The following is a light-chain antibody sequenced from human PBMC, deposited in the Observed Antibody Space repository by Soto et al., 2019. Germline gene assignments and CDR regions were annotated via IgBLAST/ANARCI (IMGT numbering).Light chain of an antibody. CDR3: AAWDDSLNGQV. Sequence: QSALTQPPSASGSPGQSVAISCTGTSSDVGFYNFVSWFQQHPGKAPKLLIYEVYKRPSGVPHRFSASKSGNTASLTVSGLQAEDDADYYCAAWDDSLNGQVFGGGTKVTVL. CDR1: SSDVGFYNF. V-gene: IGLV2-8*01. J-gene: IGLJ3*02. CDR2: EVY.